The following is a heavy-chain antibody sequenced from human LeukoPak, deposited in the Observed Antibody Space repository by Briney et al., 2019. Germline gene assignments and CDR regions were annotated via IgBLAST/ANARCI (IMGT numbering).Heavy chain of an antibody. CDR2: INPSGGST. V-gene: IGHV1-46*01. CDR3: ARDSYRTRNYNWFDP. J-gene: IGHJ5*02. Sequence: ASVKVSCKASGYTFTSYYMHWVRQAPGQGLEWMGIINPSGGSTSYAQKFQGRVTMTRDTSTSTVYMELSSLRSEDTAVYYCARDSYRTRNYNWFDPWGQGTLVTVSS. CDR1: GYTFTSYY. D-gene: IGHD1-7*01.